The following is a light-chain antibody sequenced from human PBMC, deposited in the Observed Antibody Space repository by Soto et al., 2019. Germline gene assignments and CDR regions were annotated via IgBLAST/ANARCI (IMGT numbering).Light chain of an antibody. CDR2: DAS. CDR1: QSVSSY. V-gene: IGKV3-11*01. CDR3: QQLSHWPFT. J-gene: IGKJ3*01. Sequence: EIVLTQSPATLSLSPGERATLSCRASQSVSSYLAWYQQKPGQAPRLLIYDASNRATGIPARFSGSGSGTDFTLTISSLEPEDFACYYCQQLSHWPFTFGPGTKVDIK.